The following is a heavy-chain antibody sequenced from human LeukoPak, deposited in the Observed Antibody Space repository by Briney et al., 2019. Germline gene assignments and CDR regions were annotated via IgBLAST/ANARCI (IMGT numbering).Heavy chain of an antibody. CDR2: ISSSSSYM. D-gene: IGHD5-24*01. Sequence: PGGSLRLSCAASGSTFSLYNMNWVRQAPGKGLEWVSSISSSSSYMSYADSTKGRFTISRDNAKNSLYLQMNTLRAEDAAVYYCAREGDGYKGVYAFDIWGQGTLVTVSS. CDR1: GSTFSLYN. V-gene: IGHV3-21*01. CDR3: AREGDGYKGVYAFDI. J-gene: IGHJ3*02.